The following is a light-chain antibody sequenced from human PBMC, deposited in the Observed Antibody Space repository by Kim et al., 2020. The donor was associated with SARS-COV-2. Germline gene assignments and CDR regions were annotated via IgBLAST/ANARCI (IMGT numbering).Light chain of an antibody. CDR2: GAS. CDR1: QSVSSSY. CDR3: QQYSSPPRT. Sequence: SPGERATLSCRASQSVSSSYLAWYQQKPGQAPRLLVYGASSRATGIPDRFSGSGSGTDFTLTISRLEPEDFAVYYCQQYSSPPRTFGGGTKVDIK. J-gene: IGKJ4*01. V-gene: IGKV3-20*01.